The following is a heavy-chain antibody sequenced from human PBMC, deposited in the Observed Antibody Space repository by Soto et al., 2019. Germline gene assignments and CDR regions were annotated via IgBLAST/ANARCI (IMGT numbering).Heavy chain of an antibody. CDR1: GYTFTSYG. Sequence: ASVKVSCKASGYTFTSYGISWVRQAPGQGLEWMGWISAYNGNTNYAQKLQGRVTMTTDTSTSTAYMELRSLRSDDTAVYYCAIDRYAILTDYYPAPHFQHWGQGTLVTVSS. V-gene: IGHV1-18*01. D-gene: IGHD3-9*01. CDR3: AIDRYAILTDYYPAPHFQH. J-gene: IGHJ1*01. CDR2: ISAYNGNT.